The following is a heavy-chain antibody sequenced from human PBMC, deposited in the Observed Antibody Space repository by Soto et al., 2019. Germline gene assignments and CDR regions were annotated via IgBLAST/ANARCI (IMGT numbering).Heavy chain of an antibody. Sequence: QVQLVESGGGVVQPGRSLSLSCAASGFTFSSYAMHWVRQAPGKGLVWVAVISYDGSNKYYADSVKGRFTISRDNSKNTLYLQMHSLRAEDTDVYYCARDFYYWGQGTLVTVAS. CDR2: ISYDGSNK. CDR3: ARDFYY. CDR1: GFTFSSYA. J-gene: IGHJ4*02. V-gene: IGHV3-30-3*01.